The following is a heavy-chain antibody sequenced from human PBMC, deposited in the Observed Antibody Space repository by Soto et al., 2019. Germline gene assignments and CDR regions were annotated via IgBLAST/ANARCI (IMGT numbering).Heavy chain of an antibody. J-gene: IGHJ4*02. CDR1: GFSLSTNGMC. CDR3: ARIFSSSWIDY. Sequence: SGPTLVNPTQTLTLTCTFSGFSLSTNGMCVTWIRQPPGKALEWLARIDWDDDTYYSPSLKTRLTISKDTSKNQVVLTMTNTDPVDTATYYCARIFSSSWIDYWGQGTLVTVSS. V-gene: IGHV2-70*11. CDR2: IDWDDDT. D-gene: IGHD6-6*01.